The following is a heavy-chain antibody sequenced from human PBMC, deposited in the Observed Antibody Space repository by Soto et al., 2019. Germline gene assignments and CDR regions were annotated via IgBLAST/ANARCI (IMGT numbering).Heavy chain of an antibody. CDR3: GTGLEWLFDYYYGMDV. CDR1: GFTFSSYA. D-gene: IGHD3-3*01. V-gene: IGHV3-23*01. CDR2: ISGSGGST. Sequence: GGSLRLSCAASGFTFSSYAMSWVRQAPGKGLEWVSAISGSGGSTYYADSVKGRFTISRDNSKNTLYLQMNSLRAEDTAVYYCGTGLEWLFDYYYGMDVWGQGTTVTVSS. J-gene: IGHJ6*02.